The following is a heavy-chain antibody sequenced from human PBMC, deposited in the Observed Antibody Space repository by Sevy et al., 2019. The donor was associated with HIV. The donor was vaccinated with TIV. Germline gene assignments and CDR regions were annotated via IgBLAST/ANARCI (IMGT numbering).Heavy chain of an antibody. CDR3: ARDGLEYYDFWSGYPEGADY. D-gene: IGHD3-3*01. Sequence: GGSLRLSCAASGFTFSSYAMHWVRQAPGKGLEWVAVISYDGSNKYYADSVKGRFTISRENSKNTLYLQMNSLWAEDTAVYYCARDGLEYYDFWSGYPEGADYWGQGTLVTVSS. J-gene: IGHJ4*02. CDR2: ISYDGSNK. V-gene: IGHV3-30-3*01. CDR1: GFTFSSYA.